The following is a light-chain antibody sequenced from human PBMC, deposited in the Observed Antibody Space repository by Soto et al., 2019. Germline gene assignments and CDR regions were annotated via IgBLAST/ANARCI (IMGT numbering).Light chain of an antibody. CDR3: QQSHSAPKT. Sequence: DLQVTQSPSSLSASVGEGVTITCRASQSISRYLNWYQLKPGNAPKLLIYAASTLQSGVPSRFRGSGSGTDFTLAISSLQPEDSATYYCQQSHSAPKTFGQGTKVEIK. CDR2: AAS. CDR1: QSISRY. J-gene: IGKJ1*01. V-gene: IGKV1-39*01.